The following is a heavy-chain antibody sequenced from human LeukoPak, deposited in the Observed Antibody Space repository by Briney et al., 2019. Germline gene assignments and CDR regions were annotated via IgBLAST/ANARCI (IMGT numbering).Heavy chain of an antibody. CDR3: PKAAYDILTGYLTPQYYFDY. V-gene: IGHV3-9*01. CDR1: GFTFDDYA. D-gene: IGHD3-9*01. J-gene: IGHJ4*02. CDR2: ISWNSGSI. Sequence: PGGSLRLSCAASGFTFDDYAMPWVRQAPGKGLEWVSGISWNSGSIGYADSVKGRFTISRDNAKNSLYLQMNSLRAEDTALYYWPKAAYDILTGYLTPQYYFDYWGQGTLVTVSS.